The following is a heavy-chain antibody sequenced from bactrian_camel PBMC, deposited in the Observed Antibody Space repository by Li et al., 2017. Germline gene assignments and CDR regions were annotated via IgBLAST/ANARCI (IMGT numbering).Heavy chain of an antibody. CDR2: IARDGST. CDR3: AKSEVFSDLRADFGY. Sequence: HVQLVESGGGSVQAGESLGLSCTYTYSRYCMGWFRQAPGKVREGIASIARDGSTSYEDSVKGRFTISRDNAKNTVYLQLNSLKIEDTAMCYCAKSEVFSDLRADFGYWGQGTQVTVS. V-gene: IGHV3S53*01. J-gene: IGHJ6*01. D-gene: IGHD2*01. CDR1: YSRYC.